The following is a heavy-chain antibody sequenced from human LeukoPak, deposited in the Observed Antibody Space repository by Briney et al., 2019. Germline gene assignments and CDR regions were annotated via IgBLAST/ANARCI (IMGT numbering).Heavy chain of an antibody. Sequence: GGSLRLSCAASGFTFSSYAMRWVRRAPGKGLEWVSGITTSGGSASYADSVKGRFTISRDNPGNTLFMKMHSLRAEDTAFYYCAIIHPYYDGRGYSVHWGQRTLVTVAS. V-gene: IGHV3-23*01. CDR3: AIIHPYYDGRGYSVH. J-gene: IGHJ4*02. D-gene: IGHD3-22*01. CDR1: GFTFSSYA. CDR2: ITTSGGSA.